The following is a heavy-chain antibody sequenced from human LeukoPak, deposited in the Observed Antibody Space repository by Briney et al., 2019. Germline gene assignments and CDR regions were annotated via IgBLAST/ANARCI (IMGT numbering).Heavy chain of an antibody. CDR1: GVSISSYY. D-gene: IGHD6-19*01. CDR2: IYYSGST. V-gene: IGHV4-59*01. J-gene: IGHJ6*02. Sequence: PSETLSLTCTVSGVSISSYYWSWIRQPPGKGLEWIGYIYYSGSTNYNPSLKSRVTISIDTSKKQFSLKLSSVTAADTAVYYCARDGAVAGKMSYYYYGMDVWGQGTTVTVSS. CDR3: ARDGAVAGKMSYYYYGMDV.